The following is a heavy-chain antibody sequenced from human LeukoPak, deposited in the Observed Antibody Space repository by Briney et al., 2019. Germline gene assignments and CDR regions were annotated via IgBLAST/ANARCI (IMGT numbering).Heavy chain of an antibody. J-gene: IGHJ3*02. V-gene: IGHV1-69*05. Sequence: GSSVKVSCKASGGTFSSYAISWVRQAPGQGLEWMGGIIPIFGTANYAQKFQGRVTITTDESTSTAYMELSSLRSEDTAVYYCARGGIAAAERGAFDIWGQGTMVTVSS. CDR3: ARGGIAAAERGAFDI. D-gene: IGHD6-25*01. CDR2: IIPIFGTA. CDR1: GGTFSSYA.